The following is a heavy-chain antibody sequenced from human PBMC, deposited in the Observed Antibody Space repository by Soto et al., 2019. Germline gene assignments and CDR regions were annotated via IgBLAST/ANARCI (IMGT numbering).Heavy chain of an antibody. J-gene: IGHJ3*02. CDR1: GFTFDDYA. CDR3: AKDIHGLVPLAFDI. CDR2: ISWNSGSI. Sequence: GGSLRLSCAASGFTFDDYAMHWVRQAPGKGLEWVSGISWNSGSIGYADSVKGRFTISRDNAKNSLYLQMNSLRAEDTALYYCAKDIHGLVPLAFDIWGQGTMVTVSS. D-gene: IGHD6-19*01. V-gene: IGHV3-9*01.